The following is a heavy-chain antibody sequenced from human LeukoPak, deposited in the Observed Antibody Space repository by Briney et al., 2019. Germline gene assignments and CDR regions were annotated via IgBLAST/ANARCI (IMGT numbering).Heavy chain of an antibody. Sequence: PGGSLRLPCAASGFTFTTYWMSWVRQAPGKGLEWVSVIYSGGSTYYADSVKGRFTISRDNAKNSLYLQMNSLRAEDTAVYYCARDGYGDYETTWGQGTLVTVSS. D-gene: IGHD4-17*01. V-gene: IGHV3-66*01. J-gene: IGHJ5*02. CDR2: IYSGGST. CDR1: GFTFTTYW. CDR3: ARDGYGDYETT.